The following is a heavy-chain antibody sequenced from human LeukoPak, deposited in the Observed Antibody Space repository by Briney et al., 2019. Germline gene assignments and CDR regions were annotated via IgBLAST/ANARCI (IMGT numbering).Heavy chain of an antibody. CDR3: ARSAGAFDI. Sequence: HXVRXXXXXGLEGFSGISWNSGSIVYADSVKGRFTISREKAKNSLYLQMNSLRAEDMALYYCARSAGAFDIRGQGTMVTVSA. CDR2: ISWNSGSI. V-gene: IGHV3-9*03. J-gene: IGHJ3*02.